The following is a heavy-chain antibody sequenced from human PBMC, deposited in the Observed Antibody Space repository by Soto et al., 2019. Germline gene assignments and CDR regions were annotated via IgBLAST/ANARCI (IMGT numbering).Heavy chain of an antibody. CDR2: ISSSSSYI. CDR1: GFTFSSYS. V-gene: IGHV3-21*01. CDR3: ARGFTVTTLYFDY. Sequence: EVQLVESGGGLVKPGGSLRLSCAASGFTFSSYSMNWVRQAPGKGLEWVSSISSSSSYIYYTDSVKGRFTISRDNAKNSLYLQMNSLRAEDTAVYYCARGFTVTTLYFDYWGQGTLVTVSS. D-gene: IGHD4-17*01. J-gene: IGHJ4*02.